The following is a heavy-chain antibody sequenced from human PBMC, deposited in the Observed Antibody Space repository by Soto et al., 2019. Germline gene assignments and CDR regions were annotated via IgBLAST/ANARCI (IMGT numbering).Heavy chain of an antibody. CDR2: ISYDGGGK. V-gene: IGHV3-30*18. Sequence: PGGSLRLSCIASVFTFSNYGMHWVRQAPGKGLDWVGLISYDGGGKYDADSVRGRFTISGDNSKKTLSLQLNSPRAEDTAVYYCAKDLSYRIPVTSPNYYYTGMEVWGQGTTVTVSS. D-gene: IGHD6-19*01. CDR1: VFTFSNYG. J-gene: IGHJ6*02. CDR3: AKDLSYRIPVTSPNYYYTGMEV.